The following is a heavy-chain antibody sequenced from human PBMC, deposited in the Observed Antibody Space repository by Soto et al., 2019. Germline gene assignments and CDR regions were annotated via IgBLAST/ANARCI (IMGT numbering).Heavy chain of an antibody. CDR3: ARVGGYYDSSGYQAEYFQH. J-gene: IGHJ1*01. V-gene: IGHV4-30-2*01. Sequence: PSETLSLTCAVSGGTISSGGYSWSWIRQPPGKGLEWIGYIYHSGSTYYNPSLKSRVTISVDRSKNQFSLKLSSVTAADTAVYYCARVGGYYDSSGYQAEYFQHWGQGTLVTVSS. CDR2: IYHSGST. CDR1: GGTISSGGYS. D-gene: IGHD3-22*01.